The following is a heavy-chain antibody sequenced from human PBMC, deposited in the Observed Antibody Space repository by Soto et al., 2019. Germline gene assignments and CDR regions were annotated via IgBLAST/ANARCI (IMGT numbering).Heavy chain of an antibody. J-gene: IGHJ6*02. V-gene: IGHV3-7*05. CDR1: GFTFSSYW. Sequence: GGSLRLSCAASGFTFSSYWMSWVRQAPGKGLEWVANIKQDGSEKYYVDSVKGRFTISRDNAKNSLYLQMNSLRAEDTAVYYCARDTAYYDFWSGYYRAYYYGMDVWGQGTTVTVSS. CDR2: IKQDGSEK. D-gene: IGHD3-3*01. CDR3: ARDTAYYDFWSGYYRAYYYGMDV.